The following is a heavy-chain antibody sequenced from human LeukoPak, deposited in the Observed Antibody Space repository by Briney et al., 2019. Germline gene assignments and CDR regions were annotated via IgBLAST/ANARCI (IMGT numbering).Heavy chain of an antibody. V-gene: IGHV4-59*08. D-gene: IGHD6-13*01. CDR3: AKGGSWYFWYFDL. Sequence: SETLSLTCTVSGGSISSYYWSWIRQPPGKGLEWIGYIYYSGSTNYNPSLKSRVTISVDTSKNQFSLKLSSVTAADTAVYYCAKGGSWYFWYFDLWGRGTLVTVSS. CDR1: GGSISSYY. J-gene: IGHJ2*01. CDR2: IYYSGST.